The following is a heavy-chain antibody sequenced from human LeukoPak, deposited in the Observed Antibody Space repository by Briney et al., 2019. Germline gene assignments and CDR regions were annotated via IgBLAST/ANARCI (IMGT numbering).Heavy chain of an antibody. J-gene: IGHJ4*02. Sequence: GGSLRLSCAASGFTFGIYAMSWVRQAPGQGLDWVSAISARDGSTYYADSVKGRFTISRDNSKNTLYLQMNSLRAEDTAVYYCAKDPDTAMVFGYWGQGTLVTVSS. CDR1: GFTFGIYA. CDR3: AKDPDTAMVFGY. D-gene: IGHD5-18*01. CDR2: ISARDGST. V-gene: IGHV3-23*01.